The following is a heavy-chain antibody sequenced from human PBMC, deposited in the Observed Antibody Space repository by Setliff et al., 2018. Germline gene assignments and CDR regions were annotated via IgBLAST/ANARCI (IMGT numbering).Heavy chain of an antibody. Sequence: ASVKVSCKASGYTFSDYGITWVRQAPGQGXXXXXXXXXXXXXXXXXXXXQDRVTXXTDTSTGTAYMELRSLTSDDTAVYYCSRLVRYCTTTSCQRLSGDEYWGQGTVVTVSS. CDR3: SRLVRYCTTTSCQRLSGDEY. V-gene: IGHV1-18*01. D-gene: IGHD2-2*01. J-gene: IGHJ4*02. CDR2: XXXXXXXX. CDR1: GYTFSDYG.